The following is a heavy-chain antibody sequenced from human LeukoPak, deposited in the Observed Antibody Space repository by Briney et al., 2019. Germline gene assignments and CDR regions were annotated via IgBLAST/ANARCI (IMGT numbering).Heavy chain of an antibody. CDR2: IIPIFGTA. CDR1: GGTFSSYA. CDR3: ATDTVGITGTTGYFDY. Sequence: ASVKVSCKASGGTFSSYAISWVRQAPRQGLEWMGGIIPIFGTANYAQKFQGRVTITTDESTSTAYMELSSLRSEDTAVYYCATDTVGITGTTGYFDYWGQGTLVTVSS. D-gene: IGHD1-7*01. V-gene: IGHV1-69*05. J-gene: IGHJ4*02.